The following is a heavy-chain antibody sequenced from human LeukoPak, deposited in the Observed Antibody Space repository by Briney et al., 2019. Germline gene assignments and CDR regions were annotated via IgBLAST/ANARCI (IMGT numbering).Heavy chain of an antibody. V-gene: IGHV4-39*01. CDR3: ARLPRSHPIAAAGWYYFDY. J-gene: IGHJ4*02. D-gene: IGHD6-13*01. Sequence: SETLSLTCTVSGGSISSSSYYWGWIRQPPGKGLEWIGSIYYSGSTYYNPSLKSRVTISVDTSKNQFSLKLSSVTAADTAVYYCARLPRSHPIAAAGWYYFDYWGQGTLVTVSS. CDR1: GGSISSSSYY. CDR2: IYYSGST.